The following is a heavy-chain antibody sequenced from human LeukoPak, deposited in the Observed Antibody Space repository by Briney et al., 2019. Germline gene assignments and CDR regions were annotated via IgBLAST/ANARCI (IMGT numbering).Heavy chain of an antibody. D-gene: IGHD2-2*02. Sequence: GSLRLSCAASGFSFSNAWMSWVRQAPGKGLEWVGRIKSKTDGGTTDYAAPVEGRFTISRDDSKNTLYLQMNSLKTEDTAVYYCTTLASFHTLHWGQGTMVTVSS. CDR3: TTLASFHTLH. CDR2: IKSKTDGGTT. J-gene: IGHJ3*01. CDR1: GFSFSNAW. V-gene: IGHV3-15*01.